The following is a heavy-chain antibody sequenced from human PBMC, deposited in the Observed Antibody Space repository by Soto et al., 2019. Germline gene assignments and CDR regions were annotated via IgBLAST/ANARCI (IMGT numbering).Heavy chain of an antibody. J-gene: IGHJ5*02. CDR1: GGSIRDSNYY. V-gene: IGHV4-61*05. CDR2: IYYSGST. D-gene: IGHD3-22*01. CDR3: ARGREDLITNWFNP. Sequence: SETLSLTCTVSGGSIRDSNYYWGWIRQSPGKGLEWIGYIYYSGSTNYNPSLKSRVTISVDTSKNQFSLKLSSVTAADTAVYYCARGREDLITNWFNPWGQGTLVTVSS.